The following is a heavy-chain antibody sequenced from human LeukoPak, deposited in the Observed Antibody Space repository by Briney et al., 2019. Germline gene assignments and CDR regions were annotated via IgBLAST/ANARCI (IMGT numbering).Heavy chain of an antibody. Sequence: GGSLRLSCVASEFTLRSYSMHWVRQAPGKGLEWVSYISTSSTYIYYADSVMGRFTISRDNAKNSLYLHMSSLRAEDTAVYYRARDASGSSIGLIDFWGQGTLVTVSS. J-gene: IGHJ4*02. V-gene: IGHV3-21*01. CDR1: EFTLRSYS. D-gene: IGHD1-26*01. CDR2: ISTSSTYI. CDR3: ARDASGSSIGLIDF.